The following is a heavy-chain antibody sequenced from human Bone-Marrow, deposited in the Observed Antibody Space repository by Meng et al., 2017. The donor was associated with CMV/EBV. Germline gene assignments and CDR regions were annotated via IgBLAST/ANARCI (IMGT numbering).Heavy chain of an antibody. CDR2: INHSGST. Sequence: SETLSLTCAVYGGSFSGYYWSWIRQPPGKGLEWIGEINHSGSTYYNPSLKSQVTISVDTSKNQFSLKLSSVTAADTAVYYCARRPAAVAGTSPFDYWGQGTMVTVSS. V-gene: IGHV4-34*01. D-gene: IGHD6-19*01. CDR3: ARRPAAVAGTSPFDY. CDR1: GGSFSGYY. J-gene: IGHJ4*02.